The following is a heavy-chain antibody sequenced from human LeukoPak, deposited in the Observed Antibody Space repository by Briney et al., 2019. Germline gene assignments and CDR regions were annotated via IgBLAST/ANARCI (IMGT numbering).Heavy chain of an antibody. D-gene: IGHD6-13*01. Sequence: GGSLRLSCAASGFTFSSYAMSWVRQAPGKGLEWVSTISGNGDYTYYAESVKGRFTISRDNSKNTLYLQMNSLRAGDTAVYYCAKRGIAAAASFDYWGQGTLVSVSS. CDR2: ISGNGDYT. CDR1: GFTFSSYA. V-gene: IGHV3-23*01. CDR3: AKRGIAAAASFDY. J-gene: IGHJ4*02.